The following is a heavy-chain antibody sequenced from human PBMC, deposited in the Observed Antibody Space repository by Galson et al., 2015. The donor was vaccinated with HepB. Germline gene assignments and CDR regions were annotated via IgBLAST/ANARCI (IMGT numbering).Heavy chain of an antibody. Sequence: LSLTCTVSGGSISSGDYYWSWIRQPPGKGLEWIGYIYYSGSTYYNPSLKSRVTISVDTSKNQFSLKLSSVTAADTAVYYCARGGWFGEMPGYWGQGTLVTVSS. V-gene: IGHV4-30-4*01. J-gene: IGHJ4*02. CDR2: IYYSGST. CDR1: GGSISSGDYY. D-gene: IGHD3-10*01. CDR3: ARGGWFGEMPGY.